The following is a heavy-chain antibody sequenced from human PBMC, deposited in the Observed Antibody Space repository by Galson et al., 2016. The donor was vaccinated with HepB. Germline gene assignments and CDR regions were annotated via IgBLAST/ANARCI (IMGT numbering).Heavy chain of an antibody. V-gene: IGHV3-7*03. J-gene: IGHJ4*02. D-gene: IGHD3-16*01. CDR2: IKPDGSEN. CDR1: GFTFRFYW. Sequence: SLRLSCAASGFTFRFYWMSWVRQAPEKGLEWVANIKPDGSENYYVDSLKGRFTISRDNAKNSLYLQMNSLRAEDTAVYYCATLDLGVGQPIRDNWGQGILVSVSS. CDR3: ATLDLGVGQPIRDN.